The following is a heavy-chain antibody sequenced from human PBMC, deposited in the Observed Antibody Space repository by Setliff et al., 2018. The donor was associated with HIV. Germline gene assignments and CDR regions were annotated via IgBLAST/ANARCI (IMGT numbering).Heavy chain of an antibody. CDR3: ARVSSGYYYES. CDR1: GFTFSDYW. D-gene: IGHD3-22*01. V-gene: IGHV3-74*01. CDR2: ITGDGSST. Sequence: PGGSLRLSCAASGFTFSDYWMHWVRQAPGKGLVWVSRITGDGSSTRYADSVKGRFTISRDNAKNTMYLEMNSLRAEDTAVYYCARVSSGYYYESWGQGTLVTVSS. J-gene: IGHJ5*02.